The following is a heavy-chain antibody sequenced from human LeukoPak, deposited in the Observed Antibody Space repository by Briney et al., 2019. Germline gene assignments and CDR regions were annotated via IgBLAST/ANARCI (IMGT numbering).Heavy chain of an antibody. CDR3: ARDMYSSDPPYYYYGMDV. CDR2: IFYSGST. CDR1: GGSISDYY. D-gene: IGHD6-19*01. J-gene: IGHJ6*02. V-gene: IGHV4-59*01. Sequence: PSETLSLTCTVSGGSISDYYWSWIRQPPGKGLEWIGDIFYSGSTNYNPALKSRVAIAVDTSKNQFPLKLSSVTAADTAVYYCARDMYSSDPPYYYYGMDVWGQGTTVTVPS.